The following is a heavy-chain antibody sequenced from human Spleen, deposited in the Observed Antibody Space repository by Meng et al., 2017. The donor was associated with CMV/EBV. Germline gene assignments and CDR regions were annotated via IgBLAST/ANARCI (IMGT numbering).Heavy chain of an antibody. CDR3: AKDQDVLLWFGGMDY. D-gene: IGHD3-10*01. J-gene: IGHJ4*02. V-gene: IGHV3-15*01. Sequence: GESLKISCAASGFTFSNAWMSWVRQAPGKGLEWVGRIKSKTDGGTTDYAAPVKGRFTISRDDSKNTLYLQMNSLKTEDTAVYYCAKDQDVLLWFGGMDYWGQGTLVTVSS. CDR2: IKSKTDGGTT. CDR1: GFTFSNAW.